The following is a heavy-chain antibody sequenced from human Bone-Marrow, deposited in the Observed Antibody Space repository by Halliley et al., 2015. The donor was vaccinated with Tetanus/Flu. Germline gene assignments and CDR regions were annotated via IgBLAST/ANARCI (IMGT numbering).Heavy chain of an antibody. CDR3: AKGAELMVWGGHLDL. D-gene: IGHD3-16*01. CDR2: ISVSGGGT. Sequence: SLRLSCAASGITFNKYAMNWVRQAPGKGPEWVSGISVSGGGTYYADSVKGRFTISRDNSKNTLYLQINTLGAEDTAIYWCAKGAELMVWGGHLDLWGQGTLVTVSS. CDR1: GITFNKYA. J-gene: IGHJ1*01. V-gene: IGHV3-23*01.